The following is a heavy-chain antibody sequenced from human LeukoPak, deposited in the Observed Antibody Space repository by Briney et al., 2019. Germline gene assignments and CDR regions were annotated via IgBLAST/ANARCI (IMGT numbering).Heavy chain of an antibody. CDR2: ISAYNGNT. Sequence: ASVKVSCKASGYTFTSYGISWVRQAPGQGLEWMGWISAYNGNTNYAQKLQGRVTMTTDTSTSTAYMELRSLRSDDTAVYYCARDQALHHYDRNYDYWGQGTLVTVSS. D-gene: IGHD3-22*01. CDR3: ARDQALHHYDRNYDY. V-gene: IGHV1-18*01. CDR1: GYTFTSYG. J-gene: IGHJ4*02.